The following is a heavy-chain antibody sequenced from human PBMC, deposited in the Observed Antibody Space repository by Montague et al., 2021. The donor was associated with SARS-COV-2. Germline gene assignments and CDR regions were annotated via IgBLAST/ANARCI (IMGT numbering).Heavy chain of an antibody. J-gene: IGHJ4*02. CDR2: IYYSGST. CDR1: GGSISSSSNY. CDR3: ARLNFHITIFGVVSRRVFDY. Sequence: SXTLSLTCTVSGGSISSSSNYWGWIRQPPGKGLEWIGNIYYSGSTYYNPSLKSRVTISVDTSKNQFSLKLSSVTAAGTAVYYCARLNFHITIFGVVSRRVFDYWGQGTLVTVSS. D-gene: IGHD3-3*01. V-gene: IGHV4-39*01.